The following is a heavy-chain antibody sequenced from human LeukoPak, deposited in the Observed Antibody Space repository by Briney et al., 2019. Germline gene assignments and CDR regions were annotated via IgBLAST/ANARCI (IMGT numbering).Heavy chain of an antibody. V-gene: IGHV3-23*01. Sequence: GGSLRLSCAASGFIFNSYAMSWVRQAPGKGLEWVSAISDIGLSTYYADSVKGRLTISRDNSKNTLSLLLSSLRADDTAIYYCARISLRAFDVWGQGTTVTVSS. CDR1: GFIFNSYA. CDR3: ARISLRAFDV. D-gene: IGHD2/OR15-2a*01. J-gene: IGHJ3*01. CDR2: ISDIGLST.